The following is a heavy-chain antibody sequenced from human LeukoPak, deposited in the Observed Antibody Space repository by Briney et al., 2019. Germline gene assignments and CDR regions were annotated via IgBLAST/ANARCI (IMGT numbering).Heavy chain of an antibody. D-gene: IGHD3-22*01. V-gene: IGHV4-34*01. CDR1: GGSFSSYY. CDR2: INHSGST. J-gene: IGHJ4*02. CDR3: ARAVKGYYDSSGYYYYFDY. Sequence: SETLSLTCAVYGGSFSSYYWSWIRQPPGKGLEWIGEINHSGSTNYNPSLKSRVTISVDTSKNQFSLKLSSVTAADTAVYYCARAVKGYYDSSGYYYYFDYWGQGTLVTVSS.